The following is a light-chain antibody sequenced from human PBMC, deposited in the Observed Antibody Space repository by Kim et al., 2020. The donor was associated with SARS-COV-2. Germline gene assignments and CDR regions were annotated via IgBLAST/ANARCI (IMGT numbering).Light chain of an antibody. J-gene: IGKJ4*01. V-gene: IGKV3-11*01. CDR3: QQRGSWPPALT. Sequence: GYSATLSCRASRIVCISLAWYLQTPGQAPRLLIYDAAISAAGIPDSFSGSVSGTDFTLTVGILAPEDFAIYYCQQRGSWPPALTFGGGTEVDI. CDR1: RIVCIS. CDR2: DAA.